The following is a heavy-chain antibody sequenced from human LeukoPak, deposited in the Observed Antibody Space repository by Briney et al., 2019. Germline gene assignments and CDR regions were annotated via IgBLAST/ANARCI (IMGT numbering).Heavy chain of an antibody. D-gene: IGHD3-22*01. CDR1: GFTFSSYA. CDR3: AKDHTYYYDSSGYDDAFDI. CDR2: ISGSGGST. V-gene: IGHV3-23*01. Sequence: GGSLRLSCAASGFTFSSYAMSWVRQAPGKGLEWVSAISGSGGSTYYADSVKGRFTISRDNSKNTLYLQMNSLRAEDTAVYYCAKDHTYYYDSSGYDDAFDIWGQGTMVTVSS. J-gene: IGHJ3*02.